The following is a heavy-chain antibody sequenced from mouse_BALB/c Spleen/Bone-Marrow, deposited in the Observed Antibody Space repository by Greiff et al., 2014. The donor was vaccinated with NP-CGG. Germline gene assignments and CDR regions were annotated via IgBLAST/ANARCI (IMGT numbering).Heavy chain of an antibody. CDR3: TRWYYGNYFDY. CDR2: INPSNGGT. V-gene: IGHV1S81*02. J-gene: IGHJ2*01. Sequence: VQLQESGAELVKPGASVKLSCKASGYTFTSYYMYWVKQRPGQGLEWIGEINPSNGGTNFNEKFKSKATLTVDKSSSTAYMQLGSLTSEDSAVYYCTRWYYGNYFDYWGQGTTLTVSS. D-gene: IGHD2-1*01. CDR1: GYTFTSYY.